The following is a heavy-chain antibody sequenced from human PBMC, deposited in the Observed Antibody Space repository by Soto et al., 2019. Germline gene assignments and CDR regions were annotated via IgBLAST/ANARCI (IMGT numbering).Heavy chain of an antibody. Sequence: GGSLRLSCSASGFIFRRYWMAWVRQAPGKGLEWVATIKLDGREKNYLDSVQGRFTISRDDAENSMSLQMSSLRGEDTAVYFCVRELDGSGRFDYCGLGTLVTVSS. J-gene: IGHJ4*02. CDR2: IKLDGREK. D-gene: IGHD3-3*02. CDR1: GFIFRRYW. V-gene: IGHV3-7*01. CDR3: VRELDGSGRFDY.